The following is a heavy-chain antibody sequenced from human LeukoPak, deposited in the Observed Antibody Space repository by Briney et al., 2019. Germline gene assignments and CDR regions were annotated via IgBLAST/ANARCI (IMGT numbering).Heavy chain of an antibody. CDR2: ITASGTAM. D-gene: IGHD1-26*01. Sequence: GGSLRLSCAASGFTFSSYSMNWVRQAPGKGLEWVSHITASGTAMFYADSVKGRFTISRDNAKNSLYLQMNSLGDEDTAVYYCASSGSYGFDYWGQGTLVTVSS. V-gene: IGHV3-48*02. CDR1: GFTFSSYS. J-gene: IGHJ4*02. CDR3: ASSGSYGFDY.